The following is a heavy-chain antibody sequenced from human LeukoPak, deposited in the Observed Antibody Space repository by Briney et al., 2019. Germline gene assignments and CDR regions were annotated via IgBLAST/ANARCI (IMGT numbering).Heavy chain of an antibody. CDR1: GFTFSSYA. J-gene: IGHJ4*02. Sequence: GGSLRLSCAASGFTFSSYAMSWVRQAPGKGLEWVSGISGGGGGTDYADSVKGRFTISRDNSKNTLYLQMNSLRAEDTAVYYCAKGGSSWHTTRVDYWGQGTLVTVSS. V-gene: IGHV3-23*01. CDR3: AKGGSSWHTTRVDY. CDR2: ISGGGGGT. D-gene: IGHD6-13*01.